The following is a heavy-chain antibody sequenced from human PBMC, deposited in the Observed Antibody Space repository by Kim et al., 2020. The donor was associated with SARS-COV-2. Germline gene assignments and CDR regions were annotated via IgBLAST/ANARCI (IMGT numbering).Heavy chain of an antibody. D-gene: IGHD3-10*01. CDR1: GFTFSSYG. V-gene: IGHV3-33*06. CDR2: IWYDGSNK. CDR3: AKDQGGSEDESGSWGVGY. J-gene: IGHJ4*02. Sequence: GGSLRLSCAASGFTFSSYGMHWVRQAPGKGLEWVAVIWYDGSNKYYADSVKGRFTISRDNSKNTLYLQMNSLRAEDTAVYYCAKDQGGSEDESGSWGVGYWGQGTLVTVSS.